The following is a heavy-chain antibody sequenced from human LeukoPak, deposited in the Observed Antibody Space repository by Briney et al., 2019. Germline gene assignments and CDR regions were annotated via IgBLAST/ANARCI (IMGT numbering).Heavy chain of an antibody. CDR1: GGTFSSYA. V-gene: IGHV1-69*13. J-gene: IGHJ5*02. D-gene: IGHD1-26*01. Sequence: ASVKVSCKASGGTFSSYAISWVRQAPGQGLEWMGGIIPIFGTANYAQKFQGSVTITADESTSTAYMELSSLRSEDTAVYYCASGLGATGLGWFDPWGQGTLVTVSS. CDR3: ASGLGATGLGWFDP. CDR2: IIPIFGTA.